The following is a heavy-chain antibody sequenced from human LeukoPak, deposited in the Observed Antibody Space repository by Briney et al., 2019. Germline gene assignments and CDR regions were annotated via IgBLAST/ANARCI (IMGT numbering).Heavy chain of an antibody. Sequence: GGSLRLSCAASGFTFSSYAMSWVRQAPGKGLEYVSAISSNGGSTYYADSVKGRFTISRDNSKNTLYLQMSSLRAEDTAVYYCVIGRARWLQYDYWGQGTLVTISS. CDR3: VIGRARWLQYDY. J-gene: IGHJ4*02. CDR1: GFTFSSYA. V-gene: IGHV3-64D*06. D-gene: IGHD5-24*01. CDR2: ISSNGGST.